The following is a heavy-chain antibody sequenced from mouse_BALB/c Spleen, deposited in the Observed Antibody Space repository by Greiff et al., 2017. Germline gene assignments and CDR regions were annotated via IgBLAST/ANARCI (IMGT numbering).Heavy chain of an antibody. V-gene: IGHV5-6-5*01. J-gene: IGHJ4*01. CDR1: GYTFSSYA. Sequence: DVMLVESGGGLVKPGGSLKLSCAASGYTFSSYAMSWVRQTPGKRLEWVASISSGGSTYYPDSVKGRFTISRDNARNILYLQMSSLRSEDTAMYYSARRGDYYAMDYGGQGTSVTVSS. CDR2: ISSGGST. CDR3: ARRGDYYAMDY.